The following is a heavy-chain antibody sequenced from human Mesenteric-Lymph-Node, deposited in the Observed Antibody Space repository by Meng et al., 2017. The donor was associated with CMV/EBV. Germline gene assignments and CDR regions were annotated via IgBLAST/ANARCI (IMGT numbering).Heavy chain of an antibody. CDR1: GCSLSTSGGG. J-gene: IGHJ4*02. Sequence: SGCSLSTSGGGVGWIRQPPGKALEWLALIYWDDDKRYSPSLKSRLTITKDTSKNQVVLTMTNMDPVDTATYYCAHRRLAAAPYYFDYWGQGTLVTVSS. V-gene: IGHV2-5*02. D-gene: IGHD6-13*01. CDR3: AHRRLAAAPYYFDY. CDR2: IYWDDDK.